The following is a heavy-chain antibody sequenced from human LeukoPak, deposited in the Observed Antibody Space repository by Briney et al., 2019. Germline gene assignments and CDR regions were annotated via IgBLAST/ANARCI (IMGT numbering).Heavy chain of an antibody. CDR2: IYTSGST. J-gene: IGHJ4*02. CDR1: GNSISSGDNY. Sequence: SQTLSLTCTVSGNSISSGDNYWSWIRQPAGKGLEWIGRIYTSGSTNYNPSLKSRVTISGDTSKNQFPLRLSSVAAADTAVYYCARASYSYDINGWVPFDYWGEGTLVTVSS. CDR3: ARASYSYDINGWVPFDY. V-gene: IGHV4-61*02. D-gene: IGHD3-22*01.